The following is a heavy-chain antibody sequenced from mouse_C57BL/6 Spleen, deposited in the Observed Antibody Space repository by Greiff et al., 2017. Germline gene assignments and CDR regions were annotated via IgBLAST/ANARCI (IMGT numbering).Heavy chain of an antibody. CDR1: GYTFTSYW. D-gene: IGHD1-1*01. V-gene: IGHV1-50*01. CDR2: IDPSDSYT. CDR3: ARREFITTVVADFDV. Sequence: VKLQQPGAELVKPGASVKLSCKASGYTFTSYWMQWVKQRPGQGLEWIGEIDPSDSYTNYNQKFKGKATLTVDTSSSTAYMQLSSLTSEDSAVYYCARREFITTVVADFDVWGTGTTVTVSS. J-gene: IGHJ1*03.